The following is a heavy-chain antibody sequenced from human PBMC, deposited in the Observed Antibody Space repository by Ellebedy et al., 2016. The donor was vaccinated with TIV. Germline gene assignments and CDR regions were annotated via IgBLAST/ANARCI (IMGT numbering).Heavy chain of an antibody. CDR1: GYTFTSYF. CDR2: INPSVGTT. D-gene: IGHD6-19*01. CDR3: ARARSSGWLHTPDY. Sequence: AASVKVSCKASGYTFTSYFMHWLRHAPGQGLEWMGIINPSVGTTTYAQKLQGRVTMTRDTSTSTVYVELSSLRSEDTAVYYCARARSSGWLHTPDYWGQGTLVTVSS. V-gene: IGHV1-46*04. J-gene: IGHJ4*02.